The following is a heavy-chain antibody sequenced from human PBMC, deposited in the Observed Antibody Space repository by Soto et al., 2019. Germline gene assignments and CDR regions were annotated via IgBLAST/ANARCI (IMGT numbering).Heavy chain of an antibody. V-gene: IGHV4-34*01. CDR1: GGSFSDYY. J-gene: IGHJ6*02. Sequence: SETLSLTCAVYGGSFSDYYWSWLRQPPGKGLEWIGEINHSGSTNYNPSLKSRVTISVDTSKNQFSLKLSSVTAADTAVYYCARPTRQWLGLRYYYGMDVWGQGTTVTVSS. CDR3: ARPTRQWLGLRYYYGMDV. CDR2: INHSGST. D-gene: IGHD6-19*01.